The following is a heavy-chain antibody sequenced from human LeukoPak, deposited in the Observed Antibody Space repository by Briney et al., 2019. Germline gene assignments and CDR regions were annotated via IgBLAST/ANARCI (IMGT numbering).Heavy chain of an antibody. CDR1: GLAFSSYE. D-gene: IGHD5-24*01. J-gene: IGHJ4*02. CDR2: ISTSGSTI. V-gene: IGHV3-48*03. Sequence: PGGSLRLSCAASGLAFSSYEMNWVRQAPGKGLEWVSYISTSGSTIHYADSVKGRFTFSRDNAKNSVYLQMNSLRAEDTAVYYCASRQSYGGYNCWGQGTRVTVSS. CDR3: ASRQSYGGYNC.